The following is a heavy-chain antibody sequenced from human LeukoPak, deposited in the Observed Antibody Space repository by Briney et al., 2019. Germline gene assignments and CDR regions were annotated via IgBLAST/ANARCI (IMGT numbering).Heavy chain of an antibody. J-gene: IGHJ4*02. D-gene: IGHD6-19*01. Sequence: GGSLRLSCAASGFVFSSYAMSWVRQAPGKGLEWVSAISGSGGSTYYADSVKGRFTISRDNSKNTLYVQMNSLRAEDTAVYYCAKRGTSSDFDYWGQGTLVTVSS. CDR1: GFVFSSYA. CDR3: AKRGTSSDFDY. CDR2: ISGSGGST. V-gene: IGHV3-23*01.